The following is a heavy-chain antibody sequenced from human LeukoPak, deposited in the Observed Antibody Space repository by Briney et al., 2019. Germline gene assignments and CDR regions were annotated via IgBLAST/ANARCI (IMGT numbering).Heavy chain of an antibody. Sequence: GASVKVSCKASGYTFTSYGISWVRQAPGRGLEWMGWISAYNSNTNYAQKLQGRVTMTTDTSTSTAYMELRSLRSDDTAVYYCARERRGTFSSSFYFDYWGQGTLVTVSS. CDR2: ISAYNSNT. D-gene: IGHD6-6*01. J-gene: IGHJ4*02. V-gene: IGHV1-18*01. CDR1: GYTFTSYG. CDR3: ARERRGTFSSSFYFDY.